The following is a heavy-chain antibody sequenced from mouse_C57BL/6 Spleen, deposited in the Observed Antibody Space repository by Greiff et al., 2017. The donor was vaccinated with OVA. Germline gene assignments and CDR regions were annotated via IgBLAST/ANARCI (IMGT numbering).Heavy chain of an antibody. CDR3: ARRGIYDGYTDYFDY. CDR1: GYTFTSYW. D-gene: IGHD2-3*01. CDR2: IHPNSGST. J-gene: IGHJ2*01. V-gene: IGHV1-64*01. Sequence: QVHVKQPGAELVKPGASVKLSCKASGYTFTSYWMHWVKQRPGQGLEWIGMIHPNSGSTNYNEKFKSKATLTVDKSSSTAYMQLSSLTSEDSAVYYCARRGIYDGYTDYFDYWGQGTTLTVSS.